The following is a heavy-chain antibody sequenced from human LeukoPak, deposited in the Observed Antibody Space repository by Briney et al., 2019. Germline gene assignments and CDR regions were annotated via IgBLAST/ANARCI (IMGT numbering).Heavy chain of an antibody. Sequence: SESLPLTCTVSGGSISSYYWSWIRQPPGKALEWVGYIYYSGSTNYNPSLKSRVTISVDTSKNQFSLKLSSVTAADTAVYYCARDPGYSYGHGWWFDPWGQGTLVTVSS. CDR1: GGSISSYY. J-gene: IGHJ5*02. CDR2: IYYSGST. CDR3: ARDPGYSYGHGWWFDP. D-gene: IGHD5-18*01. V-gene: IGHV4-59*01.